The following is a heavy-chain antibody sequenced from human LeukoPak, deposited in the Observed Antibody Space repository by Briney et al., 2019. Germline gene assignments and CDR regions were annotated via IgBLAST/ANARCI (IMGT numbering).Heavy chain of an antibody. CDR3: ASLYCGGDCYSDY. Sequence: PSETLSLTCTVSGGSISSYYWSWIRQPPGKGLEGIGYIYTSGSTNYNPSLKSRVTISVDTSKNPSSLQMSSVTAADTAVYYCASLYCGGDCYSDYWGQGTLVTVSS. J-gene: IGHJ4*02. D-gene: IGHD2-21*02. V-gene: IGHV4-4*09. CDR1: GGSISSYY. CDR2: IYTSGST.